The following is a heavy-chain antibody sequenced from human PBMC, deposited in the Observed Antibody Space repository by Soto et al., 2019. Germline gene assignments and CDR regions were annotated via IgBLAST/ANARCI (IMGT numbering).Heavy chain of an antibody. J-gene: IGHJ4*02. Sequence: GGSLRLSCGASGFAFSSYEMNWVRQAPGKGLEWVSYISSSGTTMYYADSVQGRFTISRDNAKNSLYLQMSSLRAEDTAIYYCARSDVWTGYYALDYWGQGALVTVSS. CDR3: ARSDVWTGYYALDY. CDR2: ISSSGTTM. D-gene: IGHD3-3*01. V-gene: IGHV3-48*03. CDR1: GFAFSSYE.